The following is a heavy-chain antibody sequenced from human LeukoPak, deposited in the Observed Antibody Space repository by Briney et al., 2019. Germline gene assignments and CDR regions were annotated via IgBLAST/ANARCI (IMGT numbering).Heavy chain of an antibody. CDR2: IHHSDGT. J-gene: IGHJ4*02. CDR3: ARFAQNLAVAGNPFDY. CDR1: GASVSSQNYF. Sequence: SETLSLTCTVSGASVSSQNYFWGWVRQPPGKGLEWIGSIHHSDGTNHNASLKSRVTISVDTSKNQFSLKLTSVTAADTAVYYCARFAQNLAVAGNPFDYWGQGILVTVSS. V-gene: IGHV4-39*07. D-gene: IGHD6-19*01.